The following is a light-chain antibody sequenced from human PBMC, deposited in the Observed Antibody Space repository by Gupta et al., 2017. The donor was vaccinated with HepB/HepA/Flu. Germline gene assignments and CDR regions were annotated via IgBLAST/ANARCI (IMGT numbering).Light chain of an antibody. CDR2: KIS. CDR3: MQGASWPWT. CDR1: QSLLYSDGSTY. J-gene: IGKJ1*01. V-gene: IGKV2-30*01. Sequence: DVVMTQSPLSLPVTLGQPASIFCRSNQSLLYSDGSTYLNWFQQRPGQSPRRLIYKISKRDSGVPDRFSGSGSGTEFTLKISRLEADDVGVYYCMQGASWPWTLGQGTKVDIK.